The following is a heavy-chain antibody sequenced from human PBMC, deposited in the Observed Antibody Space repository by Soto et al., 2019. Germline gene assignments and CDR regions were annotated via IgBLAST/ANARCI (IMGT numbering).Heavy chain of an antibody. CDR2: IYYNGDT. Sequence: QVHLQGSGPGLVKPSETLSLTCTVSGGSISPYYWSWIRKPPGNGLEWMGYIYYNGDTNYNPSLDSRVTISVDTSKNQFSLKLNSVTAADTAMYYCARGITVLSLDYWGHGTLVTVSS. V-gene: IGHV4-59*01. CDR3: ARGITVLSLDY. CDR1: GGSISPYY. D-gene: IGHD3-16*01. J-gene: IGHJ4*01.